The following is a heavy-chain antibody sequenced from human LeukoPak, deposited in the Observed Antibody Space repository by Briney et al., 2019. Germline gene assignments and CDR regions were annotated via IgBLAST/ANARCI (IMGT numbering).Heavy chain of an antibody. CDR1: GFTFGNSW. V-gene: IGHV3-7*01. J-gene: IGHJ4*02. D-gene: IGHD3-22*01. CDR2: IKTDGSKE. CDR3: ARNSNFDTHDF. Sequence: TGGSPRLSCAASGFTFGNSWMSWVRQAPGKGLEWVAAIKTDGSKEYYVDSVRGRFTISRDNAKDSVFLQMNSLRADDTAVYFCARNSNFDTHDFWGQGTLVIVSS.